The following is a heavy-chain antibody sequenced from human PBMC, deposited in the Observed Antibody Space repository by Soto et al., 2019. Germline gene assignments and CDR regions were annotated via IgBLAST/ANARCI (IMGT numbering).Heavy chain of an antibody. V-gene: IGHV3-72*01. D-gene: IGHD3-22*01. CDR3: VRATYFSDSSGYTRCLDY. J-gene: IGHJ4*02. CDR2: SRDKPQGYST. CDR1: GFTLSDHY. Sequence: GGSLRLSCAASGFTLSDHYIDWVRQAPGKGLEWVGRSRDKPQGYSTAYAASVKGRFTTSRDESKNSAYLQMNSLKTEDTAVYCCVRATYFSDSSGYTRCLDYWGQGTLVTVSS.